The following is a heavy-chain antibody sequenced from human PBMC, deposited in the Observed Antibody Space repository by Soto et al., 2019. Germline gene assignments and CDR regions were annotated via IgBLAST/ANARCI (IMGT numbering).Heavy chain of an antibody. V-gene: IGHV3-7*01. J-gene: IGHJ3*01. CDR1: GFSFSSYW. Sequence: GGSLRLSCAASGFSFSSYWMSWVRQAPGRGLEWVANIKHDGNEKYYVDSVKGRFTISRDNAKNSLYLQMSSLRAEDTAVYYCPTEGPLWSEFWRGRNAYELGGQGTMVTV. CDR2: IKHDGNEK. D-gene: IGHD3-3*01. CDR3: PTEGPLWSEFWRGRNAYEL.